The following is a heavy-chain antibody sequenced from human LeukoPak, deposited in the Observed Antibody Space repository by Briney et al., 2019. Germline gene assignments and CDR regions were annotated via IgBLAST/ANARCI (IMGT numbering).Heavy chain of an antibody. Sequence: GGSLRLSCAASGFTFSSYGMHWVRQSPGKGLEWVSAISGSGDSTYYGDSARGRFTISKDNSKHTVFLQMKSLRAEDTAVYYCAKEKDSSGFFDYWGQGTLVTVSS. D-gene: IGHD3-22*01. V-gene: IGHV3-23*01. CDR2: ISGSGDST. CDR3: AKEKDSSGFFDY. J-gene: IGHJ4*02. CDR1: GFTFSSYG.